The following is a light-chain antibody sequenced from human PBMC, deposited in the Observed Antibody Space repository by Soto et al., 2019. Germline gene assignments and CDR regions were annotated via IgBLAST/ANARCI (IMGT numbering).Light chain of an antibody. CDR2: DAS. Sequence: DIQMTHSPSSLSASVGDRVTITCQASQDISNYLNWYQQKPGKAPKLLIYDASNLEQGVPSRFTRSGSATDFTFTISSLQSEDIETYYCQQYDNRPLTLDGGAKVDIK. CDR3: QQYDNRPLT. J-gene: IGKJ4*01. CDR1: QDISNY. V-gene: IGKV1-33*01.